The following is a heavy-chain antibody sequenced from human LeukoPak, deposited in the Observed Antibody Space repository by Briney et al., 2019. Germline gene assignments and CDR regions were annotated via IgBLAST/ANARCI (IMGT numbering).Heavy chain of an antibody. CDR2: INHSGST. CDR1: GGSFSGYY. V-gene: IGHV4-34*01. Sequence: TSETLSLTCAVYGGSFSGYYWDWIRPPPGKGLEWIGEINHSGSTNYNPSLKSRVTISVDTSKNQFALKLSSVTAADTAVYYCASPWDFWGQGTLVTVSS. CDR3: ASPWDF. J-gene: IGHJ4*02.